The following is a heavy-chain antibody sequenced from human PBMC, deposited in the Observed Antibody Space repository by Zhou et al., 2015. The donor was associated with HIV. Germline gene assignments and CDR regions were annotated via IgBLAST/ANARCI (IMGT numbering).Heavy chain of an antibody. V-gene: IGHV1-69*19. D-gene: IGHD3-10*01. Sequence: QVQLVQSGAEVKKPGSSVKVSCKASGGTFRNHGISWVRQAPGQGLEWMGGIVPFFGTANYAQKFQDRVTITADESTSTLYMELSSLRSDDTAVYFCARGGTVTRGVIRKMPQFYYYYVMEVWGQGTTVTVSS. CDR1: GGTFRNHG. CDR3: ARGGTVTRGVIRKMPQFYYYYVMEV. J-gene: IGHJ6*02. CDR2: IVPFFGTA.